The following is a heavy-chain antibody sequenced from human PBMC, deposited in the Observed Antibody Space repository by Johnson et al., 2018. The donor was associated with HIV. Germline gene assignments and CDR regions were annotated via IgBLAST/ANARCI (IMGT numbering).Heavy chain of an antibody. CDR1: GFTFDDYA. V-gene: IGHV3-20*01. D-gene: IGHD1-26*01. CDR3: ARRDSGSLSFDI. CDR2: INWNGGST. J-gene: IGHJ3*02. Sequence: VQLVESGGVVVQPGGSLRLSCAASGFTFDDYAMHWVRQAPGKGLEWVSGINWNGGSTGYAASVKGRCTIFRDNDKKSLYLQMNSLRAGDTALYHCARRDSGSLSFDIWGQGTMVSVSS.